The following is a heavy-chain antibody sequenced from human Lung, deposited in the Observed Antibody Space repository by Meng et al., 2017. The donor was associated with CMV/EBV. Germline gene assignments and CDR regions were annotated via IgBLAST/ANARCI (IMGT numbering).Heavy chain of an antibody. V-gene: IGHV1-18*01. CDR3: ARDGYFDWLVPRLAAGRLEAQKDAYYYGMDV. J-gene: IGHJ6*02. Sequence: ASSMVTCNASGYTFTSYGISCVLQAPGQGLEWMVWISAYNGNTKYAQKLQGRVTMTTDTSTRTAYMELRSLRSDDTAVYYCARDGYFDWLVPRLAAGRLEAQKDAYYYGMDVWGQGTTVTVSS. D-gene: IGHD3-9*01. CDR1: GYTFTSYG. CDR2: ISAYNGNT.